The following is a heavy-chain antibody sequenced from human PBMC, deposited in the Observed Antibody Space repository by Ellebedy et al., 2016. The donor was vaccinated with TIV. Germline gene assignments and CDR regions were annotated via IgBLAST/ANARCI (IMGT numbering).Heavy chain of an antibody. CDR2: ISYDGSNK. D-gene: IGHD3-10*01. CDR3: AKDGGSGSSSNPYYYYGMDV. Sequence: GESLKISXAASGFTFSSYGMHWVRQAPGKGLEWVAVISYDGSNKYYADSVKGRFTISRDNSKNTLYLQMNSLRAEDTAVYYCAKDGGSGSSSNPYYYYGMDVWGQGTTVTVSS. CDR1: GFTFSSYG. V-gene: IGHV3-30*18. J-gene: IGHJ6*02.